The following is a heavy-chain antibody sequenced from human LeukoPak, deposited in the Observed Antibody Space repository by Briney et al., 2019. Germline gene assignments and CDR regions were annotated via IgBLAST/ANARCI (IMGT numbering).Heavy chain of an antibody. CDR3: ARDRRVVVAATGAFDI. V-gene: IGHV4-39*07. CDR2: IYYSGST. D-gene: IGHD2-15*01. Sequence: SETLSLTCTVSGGSISSSSYYWGWIRQPPGKGLEWIGSIYYSGSTYYNPSLKSRVTISVDTSKNQFSLKLSSVTAADTAVYYCARDRRVVVAATGAFDIWGQGTMVTVSS. J-gene: IGHJ3*02. CDR1: GGSISSSSYY.